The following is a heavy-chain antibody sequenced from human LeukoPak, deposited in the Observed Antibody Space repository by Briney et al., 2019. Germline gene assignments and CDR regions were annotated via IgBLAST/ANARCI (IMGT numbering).Heavy chain of an antibody. CDR1: GFTFSSYS. V-gene: IGHV3-21*01. Sequence: GGSLRLSCAASGFTFSSYSMNWVRQAPGKGLEWVSSISSSSSYIYYADSVRGRFTISRDNAKNSLYLQMNSLRAEDTAVHYCARETAAAAVSDYWGQGTLVTVSS. D-gene: IGHD6-13*01. J-gene: IGHJ4*02. CDR2: ISSSSSYI. CDR3: ARETAAAAVSDY.